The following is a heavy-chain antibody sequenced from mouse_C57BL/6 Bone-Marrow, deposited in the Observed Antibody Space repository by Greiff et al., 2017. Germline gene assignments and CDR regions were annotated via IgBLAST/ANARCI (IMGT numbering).Heavy chain of an antibody. V-gene: IGHV14-4*01. J-gene: IGHJ2*01. CDR3: TPITTVVVDY. D-gene: IGHD1-1*01. CDR2: IDPENGDT. CDR1: GFNIKDDY. Sequence: EVQLQQSGAELVRPGASVKLSCTASGFNIKDDYMHWVKLRPEQGLEWIGWIDPENGDTEYASKFQGKATITADTSSNTAYLQLSSLTSEDTAVYYCTPITTVVVDYWGQGTTLTVSS.